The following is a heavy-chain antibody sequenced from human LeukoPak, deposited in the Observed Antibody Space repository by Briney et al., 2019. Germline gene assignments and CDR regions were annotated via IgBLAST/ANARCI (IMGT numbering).Heavy chain of an antibody. CDR1: GYPISSDYY. V-gene: IGHV4-38-2*02. Sequence: SETLSLTCAVSGYPISSDYYWGWIRQPPGKGLEWIGSIYHSGSTYYNPSLKSRVTISVDTSKNQFSLKLSSVTAADTAVYYWARDGLASSSLFSWFDPWGQGTLVTVSS. D-gene: IGHD6-6*01. J-gene: IGHJ5*02. CDR2: IYHSGST. CDR3: ARDGLASSSLFSWFDP.